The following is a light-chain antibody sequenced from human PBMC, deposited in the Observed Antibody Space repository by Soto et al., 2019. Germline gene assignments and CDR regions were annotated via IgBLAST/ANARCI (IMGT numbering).Light chain of an antibody. Sequence: QSVLTQPASVSGSPGQSITISCTGTSSDVGGYNYVSWYQHHPGKAPKLMLYHVSNRPSGVSNRFSGSKSGNTASLTISGLQAEDEADYYCSSYTSSSTHVVFGGGTQLTVL. V-gene: IGLV2-14*03. J-gene: IGLJ2*01. CDR1: SSDVGGYNY. CDR2: HVS. CDR3: SSYTSSSTHVV.